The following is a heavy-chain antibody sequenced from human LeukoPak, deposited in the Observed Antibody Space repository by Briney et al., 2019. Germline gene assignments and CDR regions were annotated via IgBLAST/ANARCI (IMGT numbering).Heavy chain of an antibody. Sequence: GGSLRLSCAASGFTFSSYAMSWVRQAPGKGLEWVSAISGSGGSTYYADSVKGRFTISRDNSKNTLYLQMNSLRAEDTAVYYCAKQEKYCSSTSCYNYYYYGMDVWGQGTTVTVSS. D-gene: IGHD2-2*02. J-gene: IGHJ6*02. V-gene: IGHV3-23*01. CDR3: AKQEKYCSSTSCYNYYYYGMDV. CDR1: GFTFSSYA. CDR2: ISGSGGST.